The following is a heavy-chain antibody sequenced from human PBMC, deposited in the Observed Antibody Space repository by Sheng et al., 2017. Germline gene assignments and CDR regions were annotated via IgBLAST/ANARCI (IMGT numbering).Heavy chain of an antibody. Sequence: QVQLVQSGAEVKKPGSSVKVSCKLSGGPFNNYGISWVRQAPGQGLEWMGVIIPLFGIANYAQKFQGRVTITADESTSTAYLELSSLRSDDTAVYYCARGDCTSTSCYTTWFDPWGQGTLVTVSS. J-gene: IGHJ5*02. D-gene: IGHD2-2*02. V-gene: IGHV1-69*13. CDR2: IIPLFGIA. CDR1: GGPFNNYG. CDR3: ARGDCTSTSCYTTWFDP.